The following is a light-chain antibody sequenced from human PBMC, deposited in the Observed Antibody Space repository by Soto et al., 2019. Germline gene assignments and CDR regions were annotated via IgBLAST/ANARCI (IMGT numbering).Light chain of an antibody. Sequence: QSALTQPASVSGSPGQSITLSCTGTSSDVGGYNYVSWYQQHPGKAPKLMIYDVSNRPSGVSNRVSGSKSGNTASLTISGLQAEDEADYYCSSYTSSSTVVFGGGTKLTVL. CDR1: SSDVGGYNY. V-gene: IGLV2-14*01. CDR2: DVS. J-gene: IGLJ2*01. CDR3: SSYTSSSTVV.